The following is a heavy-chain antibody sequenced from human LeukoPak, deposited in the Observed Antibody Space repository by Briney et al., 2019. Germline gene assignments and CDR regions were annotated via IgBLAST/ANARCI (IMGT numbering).Heavy chain of an antibody. CDR1: GGSISSYY. Sequence: PSDTLSLTCTVSGGSISSYYWSWIRQPPGKGLEGIGYIYYSGNTNYNPSLKSRVTISVDTSKNQFSLKLSSVTAADTAVYYCARVTIVVVPAAIDLLDYWGQGTLVTVSS. D-gene: IGHD2-2*01. J-gene: IGHJ4*02. CDR2: IYYSGNT. V-gene: IGHV4-59*07. CDR3: ARVTIVVVPAAIDLLDY.